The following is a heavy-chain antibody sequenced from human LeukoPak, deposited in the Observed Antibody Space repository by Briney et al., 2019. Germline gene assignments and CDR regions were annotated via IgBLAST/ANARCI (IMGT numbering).Heavy chain of an antibody. Sequence: ASVKVSCKASGYTFISYYMHWVRQAPGQGLEWMGIINPSGGSTSYAQKFQGRVTMTRDMSTSTVYMELSSLRSEDTAVYYCAREGLHDYGGNSAGPFDYWGQGTLVTVSS. V-gene: IGHV1-46*01. CDR2: INPSGGST. J-gene: IGHJ4*02. CDR1: GYTFISYY. CDR3: AREGLHDYGGNSAGPFDY. D-gene: IGHD4-23*01.